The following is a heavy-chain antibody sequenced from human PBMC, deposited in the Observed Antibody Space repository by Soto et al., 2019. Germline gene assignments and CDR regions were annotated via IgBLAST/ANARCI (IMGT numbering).Heavy chain of an antibody. Sequence: GGSLRLSCAASGFTFSNYEMNWVRQAPGKGLEWVSYISSSGSTIYYADSVKGRFTISRDNAKSSLFPQVSSLRADDTAIYYCARESLGGDYPLDYWGQGTLVTVSS. D-gene: IGHD4-17*01. J-gene: IGHJ4*02. CDR1: GFTFSNYE. CDR2: ISSSGSTI. V-gene: IGHV3-48*03. CDR3: ARESLGGDYPLDY.